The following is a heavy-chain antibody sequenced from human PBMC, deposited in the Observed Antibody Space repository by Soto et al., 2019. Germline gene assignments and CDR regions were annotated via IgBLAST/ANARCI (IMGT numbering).Heavy chain of an antibody. Sequence: QITLKESGPTLVKPTQTLTLTCTFSGFSRNTGGVGVGWIRQYPGKALEWLALIYWDDDKRYSPSLKRRLTTTNHPSKNQVVLTMTNMHPVDTATYYCSRLYRSSHDYWGQRTLVTVSS. J-gene: IGHJ4*02. D-gene: IGHD6-13*01. CDR1: GFSRNTGGVG. CDR2: IYWDDDK. CDR3: SRLYRSSHDY. V-gene: IGHV2-5*02.